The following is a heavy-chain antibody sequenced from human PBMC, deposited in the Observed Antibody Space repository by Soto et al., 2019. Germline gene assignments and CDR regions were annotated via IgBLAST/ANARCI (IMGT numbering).Heavy chain of an antibody. V-gene: IGHV1-69*12. J-gene: IGHJ4*02. CDR3: ARKITMVRGVQLDY. CDR2: IIPIFGTA. Sequence: QVQLVQSGAEVKKPGSSVKVSCKASGGTFSSYAISWVRQAPGQGLEWMGGIIPIFGTANYAQKFQGRVTXXAXEXXSTAYMELSSLRSEDTAVYYCARKITMVRGVQLDYWGQGTLVTVSS. CDR1: GGTFSSYA. D-gene: IGHD3-10*01.